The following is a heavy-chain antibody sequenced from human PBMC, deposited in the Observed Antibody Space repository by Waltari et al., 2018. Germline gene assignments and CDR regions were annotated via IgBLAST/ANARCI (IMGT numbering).Heavy chain of an antibody. CDR3: ARDRGYFYESSGYYSLND. CDR1: GYTFTDYY. V-gene: IGHV1-2*04. D-gene: IGHD3-22*01. J-gene: IGHJ4*02. Sequence: QVQLVQSGAELKEPGASVKVSCKASGYTFTDYYMYWLRQAPGQGLEWMGWINPNSGGTNYAQKFEGWVTMTRDTSINTAYMELTRLTSDDTAVYYCARDRGYFYESSGYYSLNDWGQGTLVTVSS. CDR2: INPNSGGT.